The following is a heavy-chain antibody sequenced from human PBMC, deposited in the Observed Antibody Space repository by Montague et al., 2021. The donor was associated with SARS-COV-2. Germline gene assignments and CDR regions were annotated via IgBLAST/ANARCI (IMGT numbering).Heavy chain of an antibody. CDR3: ATQEDPSGWIPGPFDF. J-gene: IGHJ4*02. D-gene: IGHD6-19*01. Sequence: SETLSLTCTVSGGSISSSSYYWAWIRQPPGKGLEWIGSIYYRGSTYYNPSLKSRVFISVDTSKNQLSLTLTSVTAADTAVYYSATQEDPSGWIPGPFDFWGQGTLLSVSS. CDR2: IYYRGST. CDR1: GGSISSSSYY. V-gene: IGHV4-39*01.